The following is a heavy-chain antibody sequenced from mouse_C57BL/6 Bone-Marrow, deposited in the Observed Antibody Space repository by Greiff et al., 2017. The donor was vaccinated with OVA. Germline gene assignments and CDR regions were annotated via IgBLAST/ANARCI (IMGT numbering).Heavy chain of an antibody. CDR1: GFNIKNTY. V-gene: IGHV14-3*01. Sequence: VQLQQSVAELVRPGASVKLSCTASGFNIKNTYMPWVKQRPEQGLEWIGRIDPANGNTKYAPKFQGKATITADTSSNTAYLQLSSLTSEDTAIYYCARGGDYWGQGTSVTVSS. CDR2: IDPANGNT. J-gene: IGHJ4*01. CDR3: ARGGDY.